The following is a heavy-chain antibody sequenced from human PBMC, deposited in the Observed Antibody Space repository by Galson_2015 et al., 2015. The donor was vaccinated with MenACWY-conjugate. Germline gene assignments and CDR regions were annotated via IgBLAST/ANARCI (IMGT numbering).Heavy chain of an antibody. J-gene: IGHJ4*02. CDR3: TRDSEYFYVSGSLYFDY. V-gene: IGHV3-49*03. D-gene: IGHD3-10*01. Sequence: SLRLSCATSGFTFGDYAMSWFRQAPGKGLEWVGFVRNKVYGGTTEYAASGKGRFTISRDDSKSIAYLQMNSLKTEDTAVYYCTRDSEYFYVSGSLYFDYWGQGTLVTVSS. CDR1: GFTFGDYA. CDR2: VRNKVYGGTT.